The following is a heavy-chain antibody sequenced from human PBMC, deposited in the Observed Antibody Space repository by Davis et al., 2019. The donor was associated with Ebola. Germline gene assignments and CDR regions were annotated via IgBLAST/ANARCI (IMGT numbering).Heavy chain of an antibody. CDR2: ISGSGGST. J-gene: IGHJ4*02. Sequence: PGGSLRLSCAASGFTFSSYAMSWVRQAPGKGLEWVSAISGSGGSTYYADSVKGRFTISRDNSKNTLYLQMNSLRAEDTAVYYCAKDLSIMVYAPWDYWGQGTLVTVSS. D-gene: IGHD2-8*01. CDR1: GFTFSSYA. V-gene: IGHV3-23*01. CDR3: AKDLSIMVYAPWDY.